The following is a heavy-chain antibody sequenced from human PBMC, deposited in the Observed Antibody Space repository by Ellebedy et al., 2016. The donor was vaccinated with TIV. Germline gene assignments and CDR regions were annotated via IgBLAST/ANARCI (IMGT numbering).Heavy chain of an antibody. V-gene: IGHV1-3*01. CDR3: ARENSAFDI. Sequence: AASVKVFCKASGYTFTSYAMHLVRQAPGQRLEWMGWINAGNGNTKYSQRFQGRVTITRDTSASTAYMELSSLRFEDTAVYYCARENSAFDIWGQGTMVTVSS. CDR2: INAGNGNT. J-gene: IGHJ3*02. CDR1: GYTFTSYA.